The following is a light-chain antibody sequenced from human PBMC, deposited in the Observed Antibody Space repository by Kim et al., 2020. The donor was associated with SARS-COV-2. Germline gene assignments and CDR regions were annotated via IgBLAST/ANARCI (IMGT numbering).Light chain of an antibody. Sequence: QSALTQPASVSGSPGQSITISCTGTSSDIGAYNYVSWYQQHPGKAPKLMISDVSERPSGVSNRFSGSKSGNTASLTISGLQAEDEADYYCSSYTSRRSLVFGGGTQLTVL. CDR2: DVS. V-gene: IGLV2-14*03. CDR3: SSYTSRRSLV. J-gene: IGLJ3*02. CDR1: SSDIGAYNY.